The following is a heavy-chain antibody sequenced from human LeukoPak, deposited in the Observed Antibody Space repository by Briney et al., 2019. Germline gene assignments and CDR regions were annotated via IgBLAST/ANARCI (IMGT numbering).Heavy chain of an antibody. D-gene: IGHD6-19*01. CDR1: GYTFTGYY. CDR3: ARIAVAGTKGNYYYYGMDV. J-gene: IGHJ6*02. V-gene: IGHV1-2*02. CDR2: INPNSGGT. Sequence: GASVKVSCKASGYTFTGYYMHWVRQAPGQGLEWMGWINPNSGGTNYAQKFQGRVTMTRDTSISTAYMELSRLRSDDTAVYYCARIAVAGTKGNYYYYGMDVWGQGTTVTVSS.